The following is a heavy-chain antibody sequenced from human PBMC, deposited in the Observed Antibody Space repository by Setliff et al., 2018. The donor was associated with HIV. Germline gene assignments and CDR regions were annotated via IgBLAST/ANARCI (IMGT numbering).Heavy chain of an antibody. D-gene: IGHD3-22*01. CDR3: LRGSYYDSSGYLSPYLDY. Sequence: SLTCTVSGGSISSSSYYWGWIRQPPGKGLEWIGSIYYSGSTYYNPSLKSRVTISVDTSKNQFSLKLSSVTAADTAVYYCLRGSYYDSSGYLSPYLDYWGQGTLVTVSS. V-gene: IGHV4-39*07. J-gene: IGHJ4*02. CDR2: IYYSGST. CDR1: GGSISSSSYY.